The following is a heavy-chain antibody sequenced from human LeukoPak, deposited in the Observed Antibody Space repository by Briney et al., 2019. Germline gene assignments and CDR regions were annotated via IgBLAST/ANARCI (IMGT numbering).Heavy chain of an antibody. CDR1: GFTFSDYA. D-gene: IGHD3-9*01. CDR3: ARDLGVLRYFDWFFDY. J-gene: IGHJ4*02. V-gene: IGHV3-23*01. CDR2: ISDNGGGT. Sequence: GGSLRLSCTASGFTFSDYAMSWVRQPPGEGLEWVSSISDNGGGTYYADSVKGRFTISRDNSKNTLYLQMNSLRAEDTAVYYCARDLGVLRYFDWFFDYWGQGTLVTVSS.